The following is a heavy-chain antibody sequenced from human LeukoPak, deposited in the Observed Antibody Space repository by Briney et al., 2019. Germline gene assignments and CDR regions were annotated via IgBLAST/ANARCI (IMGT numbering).Heavy chain of an antibody. CDR1: GGSFSGYY. D-gene: IGHD3-22*01. CDR3: ARGGRSTYYYDSSGYYNWFDP. V-gene: IGHV4-34*01. CDR2: INHSGST. Sequence: SETLSLTCAVYGGSFSGYYWSWIRQPPGKGLEWIGEINHSGSTNYNPSLKSRVTISVDTSENQFSLKLSSVTAADTAVYYCARGGRSTYYYDSSGYYNWFDPWGQGTLVTVSS. J-gene: IGHJ5*02.